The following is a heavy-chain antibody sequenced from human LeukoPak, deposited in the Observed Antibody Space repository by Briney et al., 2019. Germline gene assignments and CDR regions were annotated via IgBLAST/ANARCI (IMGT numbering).Heavy chain of an antibody. CDR3: ARRPGYCSSTSCSTYYFDY. CDR1: GGSFSGYY. Sequence: SETLSLTCAVYGGSFSGYYWSWIRQPPGKGLEWIGEINHSGSTIYNPSLKSRVTISVDTSKNQFSLKLSSVTAADTAVYYCARRPGYCSSTSCSTYYFDYWGQGTLVTVSS. D-gene: IGHD2-2*01. J-gene: IGHJ4*02. CDR2: INHSGST. V-gene: IGHV4-34*01.